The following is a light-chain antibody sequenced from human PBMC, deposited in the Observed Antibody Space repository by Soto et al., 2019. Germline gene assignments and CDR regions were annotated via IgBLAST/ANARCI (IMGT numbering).Light chain of an antibody. Sequence: EIVMTQSPATLSVSPGERATLSCRASQSIGSSLAWYQQKHGQAPRLLLYGASSRATGIPARFSGSGSGAEFTLTISSLQSEDFAVYYCQHYNNWPYTFGQGTKLEIK. CDR3: QHYNNWPYT. CDR2: GAS. J-gene: IGKJ2*01. V-gene: IGKV3-15*01. CDR1: QSIGSS.